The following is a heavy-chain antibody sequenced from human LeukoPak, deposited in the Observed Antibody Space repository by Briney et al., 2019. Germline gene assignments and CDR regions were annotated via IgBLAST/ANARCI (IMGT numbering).Heavy chain of an antibody. CDR2: IYYSGST. D-gene: IGHD2-2*02. CDR3: ARQGNSGDIVVVPAAIRSALGYYYYMDV. CDR1: GGSISSSSYY. J-gene: IGHJ6*03. V-gene: IGHV4-39*01. Sequence: PSETLSLTCTVSGGSISSSSYYWGWIRQPPGKGLEWIGSIYYSGSTYYNPSLKSRVTISVDTSKNQFSLKLSSVTAADTAVYYCARQGNSGDIVVVPAAIRSALGYYYYMDVWGKGTTVTVSS.